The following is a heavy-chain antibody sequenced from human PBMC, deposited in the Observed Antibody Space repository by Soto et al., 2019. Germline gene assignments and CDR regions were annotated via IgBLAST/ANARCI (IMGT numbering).Heavy chain of an antibody. CDR1: GGSFSGYY. Sequence: PSETLSLTCAVYGGSFSGYYWSLIRQPPGKGLEWIGEINHSGSTNYNPSLKSRVTISVDTSKNQFSLKLSSVTAADTAVYYCARSGEAGTLVFDYWGQGTLVTVSS. J-gene: IGHJ4*02. D-gene: IGHD1-7*01. CDR2: INHSGST. V-gene: IGHV4-34*01. CDR3: ARSGEAGTLVFDY.